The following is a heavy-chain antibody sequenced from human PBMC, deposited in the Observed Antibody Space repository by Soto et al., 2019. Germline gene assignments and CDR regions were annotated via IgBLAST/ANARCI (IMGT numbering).Heavy chain of an antibody. Sequence: QVQLQESGPGLVKPSGTLSLTCVVSGGFSNTYYWWSWVRQPPGKGLEWIGEISHSGTTNYSPSLRSRVTTSLDKSKNQFSLKLSSVTAADTAVYYCARLSGPHFDYWGQGALVTVSS. V-gene: IGHV4-4*02. CDR3: ARLSGPHFDY. CDR2: ISHSGTT. D-gene: IGHD1-26*01. CDR1: GGFSNTYYW. J-gene: IGHJ4*02.